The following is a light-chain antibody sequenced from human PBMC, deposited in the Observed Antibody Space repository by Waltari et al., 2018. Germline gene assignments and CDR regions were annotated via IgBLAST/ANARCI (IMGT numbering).Light chain of an antibody. CDR2: WAS. V-gene: IGKV4-1*01. CDR3: QQYYAVPPT. J-gene: IGKJ1*01. CDR1: QSVSYSSNNKNY. Sequence: DIVMTQSPDSLPVSLGERATITCKSDQSVSYSSNNKNYLAWYRKKPGQTPQLLISWASTREFGVPDRFSGSGSGTDFTLTISSLQAEDVAVYYCQQYYAVPPTFGPGTKVEIK.